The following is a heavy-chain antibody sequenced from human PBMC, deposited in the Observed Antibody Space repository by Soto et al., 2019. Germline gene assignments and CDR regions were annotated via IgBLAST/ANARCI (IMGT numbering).Heavy chain of an antibody. Sequence: SETLSLTCTVSGGSIINYYWTWIRQPAGKGLEWVGRIYSSGSASYNPSLKSRLSMLVDTSKNQFTLKLTSVTAADTALYYCARQTTYSSSWFDFWGHGTLVTVSS. D-gene: IGHD6-13*01. J-gene: IGHJ5*01. CDR1: GGSIINYY. V-gene: IGHV4-4*07. CDR3: ARQTTYSSSWFDF. CDR2: IYSSGSA.